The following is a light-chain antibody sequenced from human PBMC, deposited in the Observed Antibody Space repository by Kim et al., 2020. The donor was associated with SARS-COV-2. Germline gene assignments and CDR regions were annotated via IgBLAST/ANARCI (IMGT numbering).Light chain of an antibody. Sequence: QSALTQPASVSGSPGQSITISCTGTCSDVGGYNYVSWYQQHPGKAPKLMIYDVTNRPSGVSNRFCGSKSGNTASLTISGLQAEDEADYYCSSYTSSSTLVFGTGTKVTVL. V-gene: IGLV2-14*03. J-gene: IGLJ1*01. CDR1: CSDVGGYNY. CDR2: DVT. CDR3: SSYTSSSTLV.